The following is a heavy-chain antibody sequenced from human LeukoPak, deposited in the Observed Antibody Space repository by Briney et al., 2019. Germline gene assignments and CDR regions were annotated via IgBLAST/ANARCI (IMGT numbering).Heavy chain of an antibody. Sequence: SGGSLRLSCAASGFTFSSYSMNWVRQAPGEGLEWVSSISSSSSYIYYADSVKGRFTISRDNAKNSLYLQMNNLRAEDTAVYYCARDVVVAAKPDYWGQGTLVTVSS. CDR3: ARDVVVAAKPDY. V-gene: IGHV3-21*01. J-gene: IGHJ4*02. CDR1: GFTFSSYS. CDR2: ISSSSSYI. D-gene: IGHD2-15*01.